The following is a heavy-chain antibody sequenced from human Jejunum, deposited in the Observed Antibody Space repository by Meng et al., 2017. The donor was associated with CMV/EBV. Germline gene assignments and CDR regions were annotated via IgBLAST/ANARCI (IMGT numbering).Heavy chain of an antibody. V-gene: IGHV3-7*01. J-gene: IGHJ4*02. Sequence: IFSNYWMNWVRQAPGKGLEWVANIKNDGSEKYYVNSVKGRFTISRDNAKNSLYLQMNSLRAEDTAVYYCARDMYYVSSGFFGREDYWGQGTLVTVSS. CDR2: IKNDGSEK. CDR3: ARDMYYVSSGFFGREDY. D-gene: IGHD3-22*01. CDR1: IFSNYW.